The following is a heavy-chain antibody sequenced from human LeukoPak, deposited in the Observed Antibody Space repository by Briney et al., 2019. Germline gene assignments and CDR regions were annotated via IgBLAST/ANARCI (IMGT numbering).Heavy chain of an antibody. CDR1: GYTFTGYY. CDR3: ASAPGGYSSGWYPRLIDAFDI. Sequence: GASVKVSCKASGYTFTGYYIHWVRQAPGQGLEWMGWINPHSGGTNYAQKFQGGVTMTRDTSITTAYMELSSLRSDDTAVYYCASAPGGYSSGWYPRLIDAFDIWGQGTMVTVSS. D-gene: IGHD6-19*01. CDR2: INPHSGGT. J-gene: IGHJ3*02. V-gene: IGHV1-2*02.